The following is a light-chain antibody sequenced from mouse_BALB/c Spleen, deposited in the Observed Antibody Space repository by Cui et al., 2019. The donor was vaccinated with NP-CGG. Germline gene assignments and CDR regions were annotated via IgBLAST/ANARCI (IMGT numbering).Light chain of an antibody. Sequence: QVVVTQEPALTTSPGETVTLTCRSSTGAVTTSNYANWVQEKPDHLFTGLIGGTNNRAPGVPARFLGSLIGDKAALTIIGAQTEDETIYFCALWYSNHWVFGGGTKLTVL. CDR2: GTN. CDR1: TGAVTTSNY. J-gene: IGLJ1*01. CDR3: ALWYSNHWV. V-gene: IGLV1*01.